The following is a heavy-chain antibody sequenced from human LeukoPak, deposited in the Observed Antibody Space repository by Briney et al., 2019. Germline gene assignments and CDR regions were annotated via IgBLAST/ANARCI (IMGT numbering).Heavy chain of an antibody. D-gene: IGHD3-22*01. CDR1: GGSISSYH. V-gene: IGHV4-59*01. CDR3: ARLRNYYDRSGYKQLWFDP. J-gene: IGHJ5*02. CDR2: MYYSGST. Sequence: PSETLSLTCTVSGGSISSYHWSWIRQPPGKGLEWIGNMYYSGSTNYNPSLRSRVTISADTSKNQFSLKLSSVTAADTAVYYCARLRNYYDRSGYKQLWFDPWGQGTLVTVSS.